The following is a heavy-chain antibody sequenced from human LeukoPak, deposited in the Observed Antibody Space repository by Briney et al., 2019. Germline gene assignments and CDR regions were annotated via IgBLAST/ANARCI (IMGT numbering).Heavy chain of an antibody. J-gene: IGHJ4*02. V-gene: IGHV3-23*01. CDR3: AKGSTVTYYILPDS. D-gene: IGHD4-17*01. CDR1: GFTFASYA. Sequence: QPGGSLRLSCAAAGFTFASYAMSWVRQAPGKGLEWVSAISGSGVSTYYADSVKGRFTISRDNYKTPLYLQMNSLRAEDTAVYYCAKGSTVTYYILPDSWGQGTLVTVSS. CDR2: ISGSGVST.